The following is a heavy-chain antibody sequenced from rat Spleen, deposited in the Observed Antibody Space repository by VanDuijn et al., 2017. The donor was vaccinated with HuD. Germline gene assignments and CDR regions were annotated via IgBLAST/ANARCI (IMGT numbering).Heavy chain of an antibody. CDR3: ARRHYGYTDYFDY. Sequence: EVQLVESAGGLVQPGRSLKLSCAASGFTFSDYGMAGVRQAPTQGLEWVANISYGDTSGHSSTYYRDYVKGRFTISRDNAKRTLILQMDSLRSEDTATYYCARRHYGYTDYFDYWGQGVMVTVSS. D-gene: IGHD1-9*01. V-gene: IGHV5-29*01. J-gene: IGHJ2*01. CDR1: GFTFSDYG. CDR2: ISYGDTSGHSST.